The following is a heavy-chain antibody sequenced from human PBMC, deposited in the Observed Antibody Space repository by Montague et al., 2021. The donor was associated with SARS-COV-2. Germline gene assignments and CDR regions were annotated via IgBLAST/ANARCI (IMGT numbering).Heavy chain of an antibody. CDR1: GSSISSSSYY. CDR3: ARHSGRDTIFGVVIIPDAFDI. CDR2: IYYSGSS. J-gene: IGHJ3*02. V-gene: IGHV4-39*01. Sequence: SETLSLTCTVSGSSISSSSYYWGWIRQPPGQGLEWIGSIYYSGSSYYNPSLKSRVTISVATSKNQFSLKLSSVTAADTAVYYCARHSGRDTIFGVVIIPDAFDIWGQGTMVAVSS. D-gene: IGHD3-3*01.